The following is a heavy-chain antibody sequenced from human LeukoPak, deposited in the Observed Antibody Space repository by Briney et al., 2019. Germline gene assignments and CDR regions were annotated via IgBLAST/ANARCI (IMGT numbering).Heavy chain of an antibody. CDR2: INAGNGNT. Sequence: GASLKVSCKASGYTFTSYAMHWVRQAPGQRLEWMGWINAGNGNTKYSQKFQGRVTITRDTSASTAYMELSSLRSEDTAVYYCARDLGDYGDAGGAFDIWGQGTMVTVSS. CDR1: GYTFTSYA. J-gene: IGHJ3*02. D-gene: IGHD4-17*01. V-gene: IGHV1-3*01. CDR3: ARDLGDYGDAGGAFDI.